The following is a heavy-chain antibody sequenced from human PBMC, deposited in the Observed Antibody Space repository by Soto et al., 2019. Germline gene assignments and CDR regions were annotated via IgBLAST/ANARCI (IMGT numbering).Heavy chain of an antibody. Sequence: GSLRVSGPASGFTFSSYGVSWVRRAPGKGLGWVSVISGSGDITYYAGSVKGRFTFSRDNSKNTVYLQMNSLRADDTAIYYCAKERAPNGGDSLGYFDYWGQGTPVTVSS. V-gene: IGHV3-23*01. D-gene: IGHD6-13*01. CDR2: ISGSGDIT. CDR3: AKERAPNGGDSLGYFDY. CDR1: GFTFSSYG. J-gene: IGHJ4*02.